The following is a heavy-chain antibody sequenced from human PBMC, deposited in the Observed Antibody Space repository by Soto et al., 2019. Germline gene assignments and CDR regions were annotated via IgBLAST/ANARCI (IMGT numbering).Heavy chain of an antibody. V-gene: IGHV1-69*06. CDR1: GGTFSSYA. J-gene: IGHJ5*02. CDR2: IIPIFGTA. Sequence: GASVKVSCKASGGTFSSYAISWVRQAPGQGLEWMGGIIPIFGTANYAQKFQGRVTMTEDTSTDTAYMELSSLRSEDTAVYYCATGRMVYAIENWFDPWGQGTLVTVSS. CDR3: ATGRMVYAIENWFDP. D-gene: IGHD2-8*01.